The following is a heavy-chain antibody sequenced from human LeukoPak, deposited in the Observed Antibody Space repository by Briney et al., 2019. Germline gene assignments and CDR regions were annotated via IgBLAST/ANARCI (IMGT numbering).Heavy chain of an antibody. V-gene: IGHV1-69*04. D-gene: IGHD4-17*01. Sequence: EASVKVSCKASGGTFSSYAISWVRQSPGQGLEWMGRIIPILGIANYAQKFQGRVTITADKSTSTAYMELSSLRSEDTAVYYCARDYGDYVVVYYGMDVWGQGTTVTVPS. CDR3: ARDYGDYVVVYYGMDV. CDR1: GGTFSSYA. J-gene: IGHJ6*02. CDR2: IIPILGIA.